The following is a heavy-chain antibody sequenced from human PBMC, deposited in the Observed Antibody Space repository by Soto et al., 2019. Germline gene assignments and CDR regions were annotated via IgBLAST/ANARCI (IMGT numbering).Heavy chain of an antibody. CDR1: GYSFTIYW. V-gene: IGHV5-51*01. D-gene: IGHD3-3*02. CDR2: IYPGDSDT. Sequence: GESLKISCKGSGYSFTIYWIGWVRQMPGKGLEWMGIIYPGDSDTRYSPSFQGQVTISADKSISTAYLQWSSLKASDTAMYYCARIRAENYYYYGMDVWGQGTTVTVSS. CDR3: ARIRAENYYYYGMDV. J-gene: IGHJ6*02.